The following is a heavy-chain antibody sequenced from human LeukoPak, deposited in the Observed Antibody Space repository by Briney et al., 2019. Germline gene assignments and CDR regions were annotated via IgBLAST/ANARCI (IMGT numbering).Heavy chain of an antibody. D-gene: IGHD4-23*01. V-gene: IGHV3-33*01. CDR3: ARAQTPRSGMDV. CDR1: GFTFSSYG. Sequence: GGSLRLSCAASGFTFSSYGMHWVRQAPGKGLEWVAVIWYDGSNKYYADSVKGRFTISRDNSKNTLYLQMNSLRAEDTAVYYCARAQTPRSGMDVWGQGTTVAVSS. J-gene: IGHJ6*02. CDR2: IWYDGSNK.